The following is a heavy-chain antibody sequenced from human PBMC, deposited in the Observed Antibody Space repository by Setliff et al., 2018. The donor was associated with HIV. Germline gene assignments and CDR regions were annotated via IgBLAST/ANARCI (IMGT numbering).Heavy chain of an antibody. CDR2: MNPNSGDT. CDR1: GYTFTTYD. D-gene: IGHD3-3*01. CDR3: ARGALRFLEWFQIDP. J-gene: IGHJ5*02. V-gene: IGHV1-8*02. Sequence: ASVKVSCKASGYTFTTYDINWVRQATGQGLEWMGWMNPNSGDTGYAQMFQDRITMTRDTSIGTAYLELSNRRDDDTAVYYCARGALRFLEWFQIDPWGQGTLVTVSS.